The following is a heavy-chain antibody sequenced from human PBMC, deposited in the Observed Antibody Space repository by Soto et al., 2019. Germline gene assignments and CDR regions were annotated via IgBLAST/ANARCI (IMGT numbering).Heavy chain of an antibody. Sequence: GASVKVSCKASGGTFSSYAISWVRQAPGQGLEWMGGIIPIFGTANYAQKFQGRVTITADESTSTAYMELSSLRSEDTAVYYCASSSDFGYGMDVWGQGTTVTVSS. CDR1: GGTFSSYA. J-gene: IGHJ6*02. D-gene: IGHD3-16*01. CDR2: IIPIFGTA. CDR3: ASSSDFGYGMDV. V-gene: IGHV1-69*13.